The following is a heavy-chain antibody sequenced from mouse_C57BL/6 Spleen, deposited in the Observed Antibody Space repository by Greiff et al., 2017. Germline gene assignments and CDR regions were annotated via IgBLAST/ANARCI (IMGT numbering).Heavy chain of an antibody. CDR2: IDPSDSYT. V-gene: IGHV1-50*01. CDR1: GYTFTSYW. CDR3: AAYYYGSSLMDD. J-gene: IGHJ4*01. Sequence: QVQLQQPGAELVKPGASVKLSCKASGYTFTSYWMQWVKQRPGQGLEWIGEIDPSDSYTNYNQKFKGKATLTVDTSSSTAYMQRSSLTSEDSAVYYCAAYYYGSSLMDDWGQGTSVTVSS. D-gene: IGHD1-1*01.